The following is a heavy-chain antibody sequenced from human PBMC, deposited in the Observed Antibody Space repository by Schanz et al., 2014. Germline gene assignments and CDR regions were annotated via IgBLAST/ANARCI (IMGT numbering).Heavy chain of an antibody. CDR2: INPSGGST. D-gene: IGHD6-6*01. CDR1: GYTFTTYY. CDR3: GRGFSRSYIDF. Sequence: QVQLLQSGAEVKKPGASMKVSCKASGYTFTTYYMLWVRQAPGQGLEWMEIINPSGGSTRYGQKFQGRITVTTDTSTSTVYLELSSLRSDDTAVYYCGRGFSRSYIDFWGQGTLITVSS. J-gene: IGHJ4*02. V-gene: IGHV1-46*03.